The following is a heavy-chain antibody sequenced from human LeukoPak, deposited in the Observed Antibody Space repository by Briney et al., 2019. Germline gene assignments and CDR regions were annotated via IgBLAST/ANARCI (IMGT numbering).Heavy chain of an antibody. CDR3: ATTVATTDVDF. J-gene: IGHJ4*02. Sequence: GGSLRLSCAAFGFSFSSYSMNWVRQAPGKGLEWVSSISSASYYIFYTDSVKGRFTISRDNAKTSLHLQMNSLRAEDTAVYYCATTVATTDVDFWGQGTLVTVSS. CDR2: ISSASYYI. V-gene: IGHV3-21*01. D-gene: IGHD5-12*01. CDR1: GFSFSSYS.